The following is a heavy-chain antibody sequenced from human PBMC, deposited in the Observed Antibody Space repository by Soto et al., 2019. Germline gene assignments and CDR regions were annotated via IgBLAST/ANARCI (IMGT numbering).Heavy chain of an antibody. Sequence: GGSLRLSCAASGFTYSSYGMHWVRQAPGKGLEWVAFIWHDGGNKFYAESVKGRFTISRVNSKNTLYLQMTSLSAEDTAMYYCARDGDVNTGFGKDYWGQGTLVTVSS. V-gene: IGHV3-33*01. D-gene: IGHD3-16*01. CDR2: IWHDGGNK. J-gene: IGHJ4*02. CDR3: ARDGDVNTGFGKDY. CDR1: GFTYSSYG.